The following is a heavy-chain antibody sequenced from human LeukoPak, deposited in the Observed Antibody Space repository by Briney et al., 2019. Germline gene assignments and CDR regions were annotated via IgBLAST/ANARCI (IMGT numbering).Heavy chain of an antibody. CDR2: MNPNSGNT. V-gene: IGHV1-8*01. CDR3: ARASIAVPRGY. CDR1: GYTFTSYD. D-gene: IGHD6-19*01. J-gene: IGHJ4*02. Sequence: GASVKVSCKASGYTFTSYDINWVRQATGQGLERMGWMNPNSGNTGYAQKFQGRVTMTRNASISTACMELSSLRSEDTAVYYCARASIAVPRGYWGQGTLVTVSS.